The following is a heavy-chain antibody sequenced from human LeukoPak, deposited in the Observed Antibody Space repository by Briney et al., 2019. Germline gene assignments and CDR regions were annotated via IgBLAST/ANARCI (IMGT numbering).Heavy chain of an antibody. V-gene: IGHV4-4*07. CDR1: GGSISSYF. CDR3: AREGHCSSTSCYGTNFSLDC. Sequence: PSETLSLTCTVSGGSISSYFWSWIRQPAGKGLEWIGRIYTSGSTNYNPSLKSRVTMSVDTSKNQFSLKLSSVTAADTAVYYCAREGHCSSTSCYGTNFSLDCWGQGTLVTVSS. J-gene: IGHJ4*02. CDR2: IYTSGST. D-gene: IGHD2-2*01.